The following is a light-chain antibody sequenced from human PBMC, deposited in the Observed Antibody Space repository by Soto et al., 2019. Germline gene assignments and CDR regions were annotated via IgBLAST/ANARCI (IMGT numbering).Light chain of an antibody. V-gene: IGLV8-61*01. CDR3: VLYLGSGIWV. Sequence: QTVVTQEPSFSVSPGGTVTLTCGLSSGSVSASYGPSWYQQTPGQAPRRLIYSAYTRSSGVPDRFSGSILGNKAALTITGAQADDESDYYCVLYLGSGIWVFGGGTQLT. CDR2: SAY. J-gene: IGLJ3*02. CDR1: SGSVSASYG.